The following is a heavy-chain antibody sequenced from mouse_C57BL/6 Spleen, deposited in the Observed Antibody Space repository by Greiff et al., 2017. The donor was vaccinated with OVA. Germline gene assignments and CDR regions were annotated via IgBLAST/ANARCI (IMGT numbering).Heavy chain of an antibody. CDR2: IYPGDGDT. CDR3: ARSYDGYYLDIDY. V-gene: IGHV1-82*01. J-gene: IGHJ2*01. D-gene: IGHD2-3*01. CDR1: GYAFSSSW. Sequence: QVQLQQPGPELVKPGASVKFSCKASGYAFSSSWMHWVKQRPGQGLEWIGRIYPGDGDTNYNGKFKGKATLTADKSSSTAYMQLSSLTSEDSAVSFCARSYDGYYLDIDYWGQGTTLTVSS.